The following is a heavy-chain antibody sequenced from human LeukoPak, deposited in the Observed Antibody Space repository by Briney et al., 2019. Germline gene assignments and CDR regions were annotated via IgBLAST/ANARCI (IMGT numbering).Heavy chain of an antibody. D-gene: IGHD4-17*01. J-gene: IGHJ4*02. V-gene: IGHV4-61*05. Sequence: SETLSLTCTVSGGSISSSSYYWGWIRQPPGKGLEWIGYIYYSGSTNYNPSLKSRVTISVDTSENQISLKLSSVTAADTAVYYCARHTWTTGYYFDYWGQGTLVTVSS. CDR1: GGSISSSSYY. CDR3: ARHTWTTGYYFDY. CDR2: IYYSGST.